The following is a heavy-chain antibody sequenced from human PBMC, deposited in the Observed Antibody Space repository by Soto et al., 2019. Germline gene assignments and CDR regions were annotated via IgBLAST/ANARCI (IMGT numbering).Heavy chain of an antibody. CDR1: GGSLSAYY. V-gene: IGHV4-34*01. CDR2: INPSGTT. J-gene: IGHJ1*01. CDR3: ALAPAAHILH. D-gene: IGHD2-2*01. Sequence: SETLSLTCAVYGGSLSAYYWSWIRQPPGKGLEWIGEINPSGTTNYNPSLKSRVTISVDTSKNQFSLKLSSVTAADTAVYHCALAPAAHILHWGQGTLVTVSS.